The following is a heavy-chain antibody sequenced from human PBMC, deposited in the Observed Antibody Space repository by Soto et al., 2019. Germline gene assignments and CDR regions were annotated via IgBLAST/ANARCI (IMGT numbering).Heavy chain of an antibody. V-gene: IGHV1-8*01. CDR1: GYTFIGYD. D-gene: IGHD3-16*01. Sequence: QVQLVQSGAEVKKPGASVKVSCKASGYTFIGYDINWVRQATGQGLEWMGWMNPNSGNTGSAQKFQGRVTMTRNTSISTAYMELSGLRSEDTAVYYCSRAESLRFDYDYYGMDVWGQGTTVTVSS. CDR3: SRAESLRFDYDYYGMDV. J-gene: IGHJ6*02. CDR2: MNPNSGNT.